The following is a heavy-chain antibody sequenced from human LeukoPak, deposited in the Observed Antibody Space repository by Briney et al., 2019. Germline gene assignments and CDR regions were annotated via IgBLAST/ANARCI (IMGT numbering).Heavy chain of an antibody. CDR2: INHSGST. CDR3: ARRKGYSSSWYVGQSFPPPFDY. CDR1: GGSFSGYY. J-gene: IGHJ4*02. Sequence: PSETLSLTCAVYGGSFSGYYWSWIRQPPGKGLEWIGEINHSGSTNYNPSLKSRVTISVDTSKNQFSLKLSSVTAADTAVYYCARRKGYSSSWYVGQSFPPPFDYWGQGTLVTVSS. D-gene: IGHD6-13*01. V-gene: IGHV4-34*01.